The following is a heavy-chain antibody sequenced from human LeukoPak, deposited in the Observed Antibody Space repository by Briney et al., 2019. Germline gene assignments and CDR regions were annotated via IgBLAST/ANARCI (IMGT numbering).Heavy chain of an antibody. D-gene: IGHD6-19*01. CDR3: TRDLITVADNYWYFDL. CDR2: TYYRSKWYN. V-gene: IGHV6-1*01. CDR1: GDSVSSNSAA. J-gene: IGHJ2*01. Sequence: SQTLSLTCAISGDSVSSNSAAWTWIRQSPSRGLEWLGRTYYRSKWYNDYAVSVKSRITINPDTSKNQFYLQLNSVTPEDTAVYYCTRDLITVADNYWYFDLWGGGTLGTVSS.